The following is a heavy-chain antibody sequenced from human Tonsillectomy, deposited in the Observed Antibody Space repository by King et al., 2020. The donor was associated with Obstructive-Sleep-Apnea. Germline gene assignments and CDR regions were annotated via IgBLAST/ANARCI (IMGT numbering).Heavy chain of an antibody. CDR2: IYPGDSDT. CDR1: GYSVTSYW. D-gene: IGHD4-17*01. CDR3: ARHGDPIYYYYGMDV. J-gene: IGHJ6*02. Sequence: ERCWKGSGYSVTSYWSGWVRQMPGKGLEWMGIIYPGDSDTRYSPSCQGQGTISADKSISTAYLQWSSLKASDTAMYYCARHGDPIYYYYGMDVWGQGTTVTVSS. V-gene: IGHV5-51*01.